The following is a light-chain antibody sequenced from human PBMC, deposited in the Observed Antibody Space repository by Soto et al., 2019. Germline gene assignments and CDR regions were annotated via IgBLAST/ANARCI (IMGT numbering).Light chain of an antibody. J-gene: IGLJ1*01. CDR2: DVA. Sequence: QSVLTQPASVSDSPGQSITISCTGTSSDVGGSNFVSWYQQHPGKPPKLIIYDVANRPSGVSNRFSGSKSGSTASLIISRLQTEDEADYYCVSYTSSTPYVFGTGTKVNVL. CDR3: VSYTSSTPYV. V-gene: IGLV2-14*03. CDR1: SSDVGGSNF.